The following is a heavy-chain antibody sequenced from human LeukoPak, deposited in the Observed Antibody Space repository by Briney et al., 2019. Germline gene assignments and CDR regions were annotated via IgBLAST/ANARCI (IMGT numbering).Heavy chain of an antibody. CDR1: GFTFSSYG. CDR2: IWYDGSNK. J-gene: IGHJ4*02. V-gene: IGHV3-33*01. CDR3: ARDRGSYWDGGNDY. Sequence: GRSLRLSCAASGFTFSSYGMHWVRQAPGKGLEWVAVIWYDGSNKYYADSVKGRFTISRENSKNTLYLQMNSLRAEDTAVYYCARDRGSYWDGGNDYWGQGTLVTVSS. D-gene: IGHD1-26*01.